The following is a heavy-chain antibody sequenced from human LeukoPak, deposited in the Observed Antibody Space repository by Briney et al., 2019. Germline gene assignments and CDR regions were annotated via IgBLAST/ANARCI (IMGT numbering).Heavy chain of an antibody. CDR3: ASSDYYRLDH. D-gene: IGHD6-25*01. Sequence: PSGTLCLTCAVSGGSISSSHWWSWVRQPPGKGLEWIGEIHQTGSTNYNPSLRSRGSISLDKAKNQFTLNLNSVTAADTAVYYCASSDYYRLDHWGQGILVTVSS. J-gene: IGHJ4*02. V-gene: IGHV4-4*02. CDR2: IHQTGST. CDR1: GGSISSSHW.